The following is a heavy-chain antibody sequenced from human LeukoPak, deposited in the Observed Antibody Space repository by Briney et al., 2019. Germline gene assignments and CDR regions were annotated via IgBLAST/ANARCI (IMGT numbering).Heavy chain of an antibody. Sequence: SGGSLRLSCAASGFSFSSYAMSWVRQAPGKGLEWVSALTGSGATTNYADSVKGRFTISRDNSKNTLLLQMNSLRAEDTAVYYCAKEDIVSTMGNFDYWGQGTLVTVSS. J-gene: IGHJ4*02. CDR3: AKEDIVSTMGNFDY. CDR2: LTGSGATT. V-gene: IGHV3-23*01. CDR1: GFSFSSYA. D-gene: IGHD5/OR15-5a*01.